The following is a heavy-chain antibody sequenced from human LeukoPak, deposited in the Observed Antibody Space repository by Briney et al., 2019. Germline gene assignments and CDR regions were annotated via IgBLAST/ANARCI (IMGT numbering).Heavy chain of an antibody. CDR2: INPNSGGT. CDR3: ARDVGSDIVVVPAAIRGSFDY. D-gene: IGHD2-2*01. Sequence: EASVKVSCKASGYTFTGYYMHWVRQAPGQGLEGMGWINPNSGGTNYAQKFQGRVTMTRDTSISTAYMELSRLRSDDTAVYYCARDVGSDIVVVPAAIRGSFDYWGQGTLVTVSS. J-gene: IGHJ4*02. V-gene: IGHV1-2*02. CDR1: GYTFTGYY.